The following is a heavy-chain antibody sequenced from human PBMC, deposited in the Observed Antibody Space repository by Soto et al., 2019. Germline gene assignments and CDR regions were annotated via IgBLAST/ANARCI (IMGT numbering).Heavy chain of an antibody. J-gene: IGHJ4*02. V-gene: IGHV3-64*01. CDR3: ARDPIDDILTGPLFDY. Sequence: GGSLRLSCAASGFTFSSYAMHWVRQAPGKGLEYVSAISSNGGSIYYANSVKGRFTISRDNSKNTLYLQMGSLRAEDMAVYFCARDPIDDILTGPLFDYWGQGTLVTVSS. CDR2: ISSNGGSI. CDR1: GFTFSSYA. D-gene: IGHD3-9*01.